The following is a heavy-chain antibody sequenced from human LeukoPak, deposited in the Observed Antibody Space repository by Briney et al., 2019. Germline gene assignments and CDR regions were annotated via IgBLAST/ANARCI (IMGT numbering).Heavy chain of an antibody. CDR3: AKDRGLVGATPSNFDY. J-gene: IGHJ4*02. CDR1: GFTFNNYA. CDR2: ISGSGGKT. D-gene: IGHD1-26*01. Sequence: GGSLRLSCAASGFTFNNYAMNWVRQAPGKGLEWVSGISGSGGKTYNADSVKGRFTISRDNSKNRVYMQMNSLRAEDTAVYYCAKDRGLVGATPSNFDYWGQGTLVTGSS. V-gene: IGHV3-23*01.